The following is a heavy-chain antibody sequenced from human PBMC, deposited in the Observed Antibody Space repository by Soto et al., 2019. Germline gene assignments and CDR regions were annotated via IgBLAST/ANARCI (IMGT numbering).Heavy chain of an antibody. D-gene: IGHD2-15*01. CDR3: ARDQTGRDIYAHWYYGMDV. CDR2: IIPIFGTA. V-gene: IGHV1-69*13. Sequence: ASVKVSCKASGGTFSSYAISWVRQAPGQGLEWMGGIIPIFGTANYAQKFQGRVTSTADESTSTAYMELSSLRSEDTAVYYCARDQTGRDIYAHWYYGMDVWGQGTTVTFSS. CDR1: GGTFSSYA. J-gene: IGHJ6*02.